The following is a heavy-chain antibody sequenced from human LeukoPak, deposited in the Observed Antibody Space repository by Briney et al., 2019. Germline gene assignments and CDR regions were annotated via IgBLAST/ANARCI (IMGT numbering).Heavy chain of an antibody. V-gene: IGHV4-39*01. Sequence: PETLSLTCTVSGGSISSSSYYWGWIRQPPGKGLEWIGRIYYSGITFYNPSLKSRVTISVDTSKNQFSLKLSSVTAADTAVYYCARMKTAAAGARGFDYWGQGTLVTVSS. CDR2: IYYSGIT. D-gene: IGHD6-13*01. J-gene: IGHJ4*02. CDR3: ARMKTAAAGARGFDY. CDR1: GGSISSSSYY.